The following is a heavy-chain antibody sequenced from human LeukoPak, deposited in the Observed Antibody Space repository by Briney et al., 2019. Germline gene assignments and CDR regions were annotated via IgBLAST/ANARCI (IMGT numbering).Heavy chain of an antibody. J-gene: IGHJ6*02. CDR1: GLSVSSNY. Sequence: PGGSLRLSCAASGLSVSSNYMSWVRQAPGKGLEWVSVIYSDGNTHYADSVKGRFTISRDNSKNTLYLQMNSLRAEDTAVYYCAREVDCSGGSCYSGMDVWGQGTTVTVSS. D-gene: IGHD2-15*01. CDR3: AREVDCSGGSCYSGMDV. V-gene: IGHV3-66*01. CDR2: IYSDGNT.